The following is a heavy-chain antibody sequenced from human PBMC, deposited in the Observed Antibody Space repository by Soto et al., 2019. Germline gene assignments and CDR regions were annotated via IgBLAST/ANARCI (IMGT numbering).Heavy chain of an antibody. J-gene: IGHJ4*02. CDR3: AREAYKRGATNPFFDY. D-gene: IGHD1-26*01. Sequence: PSETLSLTCAVSGGSISSSNWWTWARLPPGKGLEWIGEIYPSGITNYSPSLKSRVTMSVDKTKNQFSLKLNSLTAADTAMYYCAREAYKRGATNPFFDYWGQGTLVTVSS. CDR2: IYPSGIT. CDR1: GGSISSSNW. V-gene: IGHV4-4*02.